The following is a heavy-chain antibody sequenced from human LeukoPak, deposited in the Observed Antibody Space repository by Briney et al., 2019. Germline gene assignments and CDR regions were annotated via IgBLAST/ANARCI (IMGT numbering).Heavy chain of an antibody. Sequence: PGGSLRLSCAASGFIFSNYSMNWVRQAPGKGLEWVSWISSTSNTIYYADSVKGRFTISRDNAKNSLDLQMNSLRDEVTAVYYCARPSRSTGPAYWGQGTLVTVSS. CDR3: ARPSRSTGPAY. CDR1: GFIFSNYS. CDR2: ISSTSNTI. J-gene: IGHJ4*02. D-gene: IGHD2-2*01. V-gene: IGHV3-48*02.